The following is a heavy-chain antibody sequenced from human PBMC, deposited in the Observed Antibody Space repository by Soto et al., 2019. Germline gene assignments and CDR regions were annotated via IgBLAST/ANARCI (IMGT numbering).Heavy chain of an antibody. D-gene: IGHD1-26*01. CDR3: ARAGATQSYYYYGMDV. Sequence: SETLSLTCTVSGGSISSSSYYRGWIRQPPGKGLEWIGSIYYSGSTYYNPSLKSRVTISVDTSKNQFSLKLSSVTAADTAVYYCARAGATQSYYYYGMDVWGQGTTVTVSS. CDR2: IYYSGST. CDR1: GGSISSSSYY. V-gene: IGHV4-39*01. J-gene: IGHJ6*02.